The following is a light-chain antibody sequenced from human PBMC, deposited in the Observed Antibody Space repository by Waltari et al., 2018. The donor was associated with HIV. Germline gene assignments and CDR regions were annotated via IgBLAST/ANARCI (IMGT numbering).Light chain of an antibody. J-gene: IGKJ4*01. CDR2: ATS. CDR1: RAIGRS. V-gene: IGKV1-16*01. Sequence: IQMAQSPASLSASIGDRVTITCRSSRAIGRSLAWFQQKPGQSPTALIYATSILHTGVPARFNGSRSGTEFALTIANLEAADFGTYYCQQYDDLPRTFGGGT. CDR3: QQYDDLPRT.